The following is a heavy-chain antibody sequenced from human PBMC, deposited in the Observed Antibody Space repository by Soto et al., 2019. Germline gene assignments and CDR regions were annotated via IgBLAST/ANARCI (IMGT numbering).Heavy chain of an antibody. CDR3: ARQDYSTTWYLNY. V-gene: IGHV3-23*01. D-gene: IGHD6-13*01. J-gene: IGHJ4*01. CDR1: VSASTAHA. Sequence: PGVPLRLPRAASVSASTAHAMPRVRQAPGKGLERSTAISGRAGATYYADAVNGPFTITRSGSTNTLNLQMNSLRAEDTAVYYCARQDYSTTWYLNYRGQGTLVTVSA. CDR2: ISGRAGAT.